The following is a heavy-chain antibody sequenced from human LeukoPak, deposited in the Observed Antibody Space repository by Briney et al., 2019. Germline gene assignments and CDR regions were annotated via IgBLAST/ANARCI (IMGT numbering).Heavy chain of an antibody. V-gene: IGHV5-51*04. J-gene: IGHJ4*02. CDR3: AKSMIRGVRSSYDY. CDR1: GYSFTSYW. D-gene: IGHD3-10*01. Sequence: GESLKISCKGPGYSFTSYWIGWVRQMPGKGLEXXGIIYPGDSDTRYXPSFQXQVTISADKPISTAYLQWSSLKASDTAMYYCAKSMIRGVRSSYDYWGQGTLVTVSS. CDR2: IYPGDSDT.